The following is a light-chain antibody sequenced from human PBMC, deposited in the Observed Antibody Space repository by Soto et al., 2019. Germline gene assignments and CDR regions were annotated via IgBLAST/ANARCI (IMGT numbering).Light chain of an antibody. CDR3: QHYNTWPLT. V-gene: IGKV3-15*01. J-gene: IGKJ4*01. Sequence: EIVMTQSPATLSVSPGERATLSCRASQSISSDLAWYQQKPGLAPRLLIYGASTRATGIPARFGGSGSGTEFTLTISSLQSEDFAVYYCQHYNTWPLTFGGGTKVDI. CDR2: GAS. CDR1: QSISSD.